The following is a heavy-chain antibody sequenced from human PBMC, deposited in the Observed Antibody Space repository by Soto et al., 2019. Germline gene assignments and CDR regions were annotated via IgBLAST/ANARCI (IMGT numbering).Heavy chain of an antibody. J-gene: IGHJ5*02. CDR2: IWYDGSNK. Sequence: GGSLRLSCAASGFTFSNYGMHWVRQAPGKGLEWAAVIWYDGSNKYYGDSVKGRFSISRDYSKNTLFLQMNSLRAEDTALYYCARDSDYGSNSGRLDPWGQGTLVTVSS. V-gene: IGHV3-33*01. CDR1: GFTFSNYG. D-gene: IGHD4-17*01. CDR3: ARDSDYGSNSGRLDP.